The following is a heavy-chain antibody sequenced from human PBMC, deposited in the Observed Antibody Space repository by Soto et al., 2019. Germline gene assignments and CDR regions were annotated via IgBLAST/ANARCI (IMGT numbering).Heavy chain of an antibody. V-gene: IGHV3-48*02. J-gene: IGHJ4*02. Sequence: VQLVECGGGLVQQGGSLVLSCGASGFTFSNYNMNWVRQAPGKGLEWLSYISISSTKYYADSMKGRFTISRDNAKNSMYIQMNRLRDEDTAVYYSASVGFGSTGWGGDFDYWGKGTLVTVSS. CDR2: ISISSTK. CDR1: GFTFSNYN. D-gene: IGHD6-19*01. CDR3: ASVGFGSTGWGGDFDY.